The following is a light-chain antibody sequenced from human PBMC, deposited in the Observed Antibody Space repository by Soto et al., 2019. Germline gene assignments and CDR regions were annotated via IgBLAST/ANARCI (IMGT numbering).Light chain of an antibody. Sequence: EIVLTQSPATLYLSPRERTNLSRRASQSVISYLAWYQQRPGQAPRLLIYDTSNRATGIPARFSGSGSGTDFTLTISSEEPEAVEVYYSQQGYVRPPITFGQGTRLEIK. CDR3: QQGYVRPPIT. V-gene: IGKV3-11*01. CDR1: QSVISY. CDR2: DTS. J-gene: IGKJ5*01.